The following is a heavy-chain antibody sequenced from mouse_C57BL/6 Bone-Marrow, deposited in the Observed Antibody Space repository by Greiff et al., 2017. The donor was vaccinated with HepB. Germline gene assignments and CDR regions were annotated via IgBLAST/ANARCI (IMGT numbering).Heavy chain of an antibody. J-gene: IGHJ1*03. CDR3: TGSIYYYGSRDFDV. CDR2: IDPETGGT. D-gene: IGHD1-1*01. Sequence: QVQLQQSGAELVRPGASVTLSCKASGYTFTDYEMHWVKQTPVHGLEWIGAIDPETGGTAYNQKFKGKAILTADKSSSTAYMELRSLTSEDSAVYYCTGSIYYYGSRDFDVWGTGTTVTVSS. V-gene: IGHV1-15*01. CDR1: GYTFTDYE.